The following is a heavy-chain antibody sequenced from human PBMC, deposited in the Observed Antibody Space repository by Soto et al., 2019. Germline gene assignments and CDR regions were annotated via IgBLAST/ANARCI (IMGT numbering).Heavy chain of an antibody. CDR3: ARAQGPSTYYDFWSGSGGPYYGMDV. Sequence: PSETRSRTWTVSGGSISSGDYYWIWVRQPPGKGLDWIGYIYYSGSTYYNPSLKSRVTISVDTSKNQFSLKLSSVTAADTAVYYCARAQGPSTYYDFWSGSGGPYYGMDVWGQGTTVTVSS. V-gene: IGHV4-30-4*01. CDR1: GGSISSGDYY. D-gene: IGHD3-3*01. J-gene: IGHJ6*02. CDR2: IYYSGST.